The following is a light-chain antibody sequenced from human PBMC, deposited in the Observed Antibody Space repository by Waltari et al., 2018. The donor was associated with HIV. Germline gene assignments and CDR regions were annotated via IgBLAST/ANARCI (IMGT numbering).Light chain of an antibody. CDR1: QSISRN. CDR2: DAS. V-gene: IGKV3-11*01. J-gene: IGKJ3*01. CDR3: QLRDSWPPRFP. Sequence: DIVLTQSPATLSLSPGERATLSCRASQSISRNLAWYQQKPGQAPRLLIYDASNRATCIPGQVKGRRFGTGFNSNISSLEPEDFAVYYCQLRDSWPPRFPFGPGTKVDIK.